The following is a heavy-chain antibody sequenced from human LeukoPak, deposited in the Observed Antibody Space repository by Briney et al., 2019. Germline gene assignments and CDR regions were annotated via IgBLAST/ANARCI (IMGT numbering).Heavy chain of an antibody. Sequence: PGGSLRLSCAASGFTFSSYSMNWVRQAPGKGLEWVASIKHDGSEKYYVDSVKGRFTISRDNAKNSLYLQMNSLRAEDTAVYYCARAEFRGYYSFAEYFHHWGQGTLVTVSS. D-gene: IGHD3-22*01. CDR3: ARAEFRGYYSFAEYFHH. J-gene: IGHJ1*01. CDR2: IKHDGSEK. CDR1: GFTFSSYS. V-gene: IGHV3-7*01.